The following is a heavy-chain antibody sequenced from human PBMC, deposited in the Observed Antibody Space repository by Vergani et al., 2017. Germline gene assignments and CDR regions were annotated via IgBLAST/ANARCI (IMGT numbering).Heavy chain of an antibody. Sequence: QVQLVQSGAEVKKPGASVKVSCKASGYTFTSYGISWVRQAPGQGLEWMVWISAYNGNTNYAQKLQGRVTMTTDTSTSTAYMELRSLRSDDTAVYYCARDLRVRGDQMKRKGIAAAGPDYWGQGTLVTVSS. CDR2: ISAYNGNT. CDR1: GYTFTSYG. V-gene: IGHV1-18*01. D-gene: IGHD6-13*01. J-gene: IGHJ4*02. CDR3: ARDLRVRGDQMKRKGIAAAGPDY.